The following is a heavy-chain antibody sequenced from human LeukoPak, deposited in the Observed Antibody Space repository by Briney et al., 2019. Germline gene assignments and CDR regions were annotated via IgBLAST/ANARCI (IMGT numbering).Heavy chain of an antibody. CDR1: GYTFTGYY. D-gene: IGHD6-19*01. CDR2: INPNSGGT. V-gene: IGHV1-2*02. J-gene: IGHJ4*02. CDR3: ARENNSGWYRKAAFDY. Sequence: ASVKVSCKASGYTFTGYYMHWVRQAPGQGLEWMGWINPNSGGTNYAQKFQGRVTMTRDTSISTAYMELSSLRSDDTAIYYCARENNSGWYRKAAFDYWGQGTLVTVTS.